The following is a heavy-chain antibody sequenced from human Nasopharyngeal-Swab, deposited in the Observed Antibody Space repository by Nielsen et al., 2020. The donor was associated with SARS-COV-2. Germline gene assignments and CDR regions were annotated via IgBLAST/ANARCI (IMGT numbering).Heavy chain of an antibody. V-gene: IGHV2-5*02. CDR2: IYWDDDK. D-gene: IGHD3-10*01. Sequence: WIRQPPGKALEWPALIYWDDDKRYSPSLKSRLTITKDTSKNQVVLTMTNMDPVDTATYYCAHSLHYYGSGSLFSYYYYYGMDVWGQGTTVTISS. CDR3: AHSLHYYGSGSLFSYYYYYGMDV. J-gene: IGHJ6*02.